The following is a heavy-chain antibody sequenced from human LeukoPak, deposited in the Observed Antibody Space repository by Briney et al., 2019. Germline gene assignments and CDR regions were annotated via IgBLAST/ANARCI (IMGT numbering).Heavy chain of an antibody. CDR2: ISSSSSYI. V-gene: IGHV3-21*01. CDR3: ARDQHNWDEKDY. CDR1: GFTFSSYS. D-gene: IGHD1-1*01. Sequence: GGSLRLSSAASGFTFSSYSMNWVRQAPGKGLEWVSSISSSSSYIYYADSVKGRFTISRDNAKNSLYLQMNSLRAEDTAVYYCARDQHNWDEKDYWGQGTLVTVSS. J-gene: IGHJ4*02.